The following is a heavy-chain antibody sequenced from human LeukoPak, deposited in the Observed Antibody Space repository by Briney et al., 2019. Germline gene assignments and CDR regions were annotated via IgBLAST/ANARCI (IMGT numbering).Heavy chain of an antibody. V-gene: IGHV3-48*04. Sequence: PGGSLRLSCAASGFTFSSYSMNWVRQAPGKGLEWVSYISSSSSTIYYADSVKGRFTISRDNAKNSLYLQMNSLRAEDTAVYYCAKDRGGYSYGYDAFDIWGQGTMVTVSS. D-gene: IGHD5-18*01. CDR1: GFTFSSYS. CDR3: AKDRGGYSYGYDAFDI. CDR2: ISSSSSTI. J-gene: IGHJ3*02.